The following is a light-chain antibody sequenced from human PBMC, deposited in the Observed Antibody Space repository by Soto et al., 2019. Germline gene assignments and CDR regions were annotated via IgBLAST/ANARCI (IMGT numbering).Light chain of an antibody. Sequence: QSVLTQPPSVSGAPGQRVTISCTVSSSNIGAGYDVHWYQQLPGTAPKLLIYGNSNRPSGVPDRFSGSKSGTSASLAITGLQAEDEADYYCQSYDSSLSGYVFGTGTQVTVL. J-gene: IGLJ1*01. CDR3: QSYDSSLSGYV. V-gene: IGLV1-40*01. CDR2: GNS. CDR1: SSNIGAGYD.